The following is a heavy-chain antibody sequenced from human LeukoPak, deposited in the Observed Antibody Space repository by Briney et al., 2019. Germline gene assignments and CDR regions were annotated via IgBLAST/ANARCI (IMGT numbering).Heavy chain of an antibody. Sequence: GGSLRLSCAASGFTFSRYWMHWVRQVPGKGLVWVSRIEGDGSSATYADSVKGRFTISRDNAKNTLYLQMNSLRAEDTAVYFCARCQCPSTTCPSGLQCGALDFWGHGTMVTVSS. CDR2: IEGDGSSA. J-gene: IGHJ3*01. CDR3: ARCQCPSTTCPSGLQCGALDF. V-gene: IGHV3-74*01. D-gene: IGHD2/OR15-2a*01. CDR1: GFTFSRYW.